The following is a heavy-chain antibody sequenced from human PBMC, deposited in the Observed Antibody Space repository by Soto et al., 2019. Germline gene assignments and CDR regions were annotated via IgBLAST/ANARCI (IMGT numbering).Heavy chain of an antibody. CDR3: ARVVILVPTASTHYYYHMDV. J-gene: IGHJ6*02. CDR1: GGTFSNYA. CDR2: IIPIVGTG. D-gene: IGHD2-2*01. Sequence: QVQLVQSGAEVRKPGSSVTVSCKASGGTFSNYAISWVRQARGQGLEWMGGIIPIVGTGSYAQKFQGRVTITADEPTTTAYMELSSLRFEDTAVYYCARVVILVPTASTHYYYHMDVWGPGTTVTVSS. V-gene: IGHV1-69*01.